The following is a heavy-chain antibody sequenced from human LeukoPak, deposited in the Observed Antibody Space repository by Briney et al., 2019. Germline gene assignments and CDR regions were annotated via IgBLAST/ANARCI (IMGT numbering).Heavy chain of an antibody. CDR3: AKDRAMPYFDY. V-gene: IGHV3-23*01. Sequence: GGSLRLSCVASGFSFSSYAMNWVRQGAGKGLEWVSGIVGSDDSTYHADSVRGRFTISRDNSKNTLYLQMNSLRAEDTAVYYCAKDRAMPYFDYWGQGTLVTVSS. D-gene: IGHD2-2*01. J-gene: IGHJ4*02. CDR2: IVGSDDST. CDR1: GFSFSSYA.